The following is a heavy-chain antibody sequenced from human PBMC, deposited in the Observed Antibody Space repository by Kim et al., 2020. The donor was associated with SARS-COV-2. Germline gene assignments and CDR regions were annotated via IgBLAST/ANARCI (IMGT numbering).Heavy chain of an antibody. CDR2: ISSSSRYI. CDR3: ARDQTRDSGTYGLDL. Sequence: GGSLRLSCAASGFTFSSYSMNWVRQAPGKGLEWVSYISSSSRYIYYADSVKGRFTISRENAKNSLFLQMNSLRAEGTAVYYCARDQTRDSGTYGLDLWGQGTLVTVS. J-gene: IGHJ5*02. CDR1: GFTFSSYS. D-gene: IGHD1-26*01. V-gene: IGHV3-21*01.